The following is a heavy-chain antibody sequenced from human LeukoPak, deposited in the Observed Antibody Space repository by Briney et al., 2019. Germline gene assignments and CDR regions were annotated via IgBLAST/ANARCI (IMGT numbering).Heavy chain of an antibody. V-gene: IGHV3-23*01. CDR3: AKDRFSLLLWFGELSEGNYYYMDV. CDR2: ISGSGGST. J-gene: IGHJ6*03. CDR1: GFTFSSYA. Sequence: PGGSLRLSCAASGFTFSSYAMSWVRQAPGKGLEWVSAISGSGGSTYYADSVKGRFTISRDNSKNTLYLQMNSLRAEDTAVYYCAKDRFSLLLWFGELSEGNYYYMDVWGKGTTVTVSS. D-gene: IGHD3-10*01.